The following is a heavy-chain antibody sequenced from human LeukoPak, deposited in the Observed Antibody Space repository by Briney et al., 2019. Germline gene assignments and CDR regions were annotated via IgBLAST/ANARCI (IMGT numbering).Heavy chain of an antibody. CDR1: GFTFSSYG. Sequence: PGGSLRLSRAAYGFTFSSYGMHRVRQAPGKGLEWGAVISYDGSNKYYADSVKGRFTISRDNSKNTLYLQMSSLRAEDTAVYYCAKDSYGDYFYYYWDVWGKGTTVSVSS. CDR3: AKDSYGDYFYYYWDV. D-gene: IGHD4-17*01. CDR2: ISYDGSNK. V-gene: IGHV3-30*18. J-gene: IGHJ6*03.